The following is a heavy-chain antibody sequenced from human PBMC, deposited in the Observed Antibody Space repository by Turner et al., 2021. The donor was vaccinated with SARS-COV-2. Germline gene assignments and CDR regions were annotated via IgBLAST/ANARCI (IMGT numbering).Heavy chain of an antibody. CDR3: VRDKDSSDYYY. Sequence: EVPLVESGGGLVKPGGSLRLSCAASGFTFSSYSMNWVRQAPGKGLEWVSSITSSDTYYADSVKGRFTISRDNAKNSLYLQMNSLRAEDTAVYYCVRDKDSSDYYYWGQGTLVTVSS. CDR1: GFTFSSYS. J-gene: IGHJ4*02. V-gene: IGHV3-21*01. CDR2: ITSSDT. D-gene: IGHD3-22*01.